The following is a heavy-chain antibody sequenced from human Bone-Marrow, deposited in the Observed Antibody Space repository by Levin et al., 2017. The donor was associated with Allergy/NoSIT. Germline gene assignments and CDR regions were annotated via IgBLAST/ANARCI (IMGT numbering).Heavy chain of an antibody. CDR2: INHSGST. CDR1: GGSFSGYY. Sequence: GSLRLSCAVYGGSFSGYYWSWIRQPPGKGLEWIGEINHSGSTNYNPSLKSRVTISVDTSKNQFSLKLSSVTAADTAVYYCARGEGIRGHHPDYYGMDVWGQGTTVTVSS. CDR3: ARGEGIRGHHPDYYGMDV. J-gene: IGHJ6*02. D-gene: IGHD1-14*01. V-gene: IGHV4-34*01.